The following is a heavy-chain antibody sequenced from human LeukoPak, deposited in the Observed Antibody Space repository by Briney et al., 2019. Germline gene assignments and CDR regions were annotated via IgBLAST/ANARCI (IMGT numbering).Heavy chain of an antibody. CDR3: ARDRELGY. CDR1: GGSISSYY. J-gene: IGHJ4*02. D-gene: IGHD1-1*01. CDR2: SYHRGGT. V-gene: IGHV4-59*01. Sequence: ASETLSLTCTVSGGSISSYYWSWIRQSPGKGLEWIGWSYHRGGTSYNPSLKSRVAISVDTSKNQFSLKLTSVTAADTAVYYCARDRELGYWGQGTLVIVSS.